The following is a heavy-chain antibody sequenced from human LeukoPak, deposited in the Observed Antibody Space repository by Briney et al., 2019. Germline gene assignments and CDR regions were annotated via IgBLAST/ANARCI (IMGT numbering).Heavy chain of an antibody. J-gene: IGHJ4*02. V-gene: IGHV3-23*01. CDR3: VRQGDASSGWGDHDF. Sequence: GGSLRLSCAASGFTFNRNAISWLRQAPGRGLEWVSSIGGSGDKTFYADSVKGRFTISRDNSQNMVHSQMNNLTGEDTALYYSVRQGDASSGWGDHDFWGQGALVTVSS. CDR2: IGGSGDKT. D-gene: IGHD6-19*01. CDR1: GFTFNRNA.